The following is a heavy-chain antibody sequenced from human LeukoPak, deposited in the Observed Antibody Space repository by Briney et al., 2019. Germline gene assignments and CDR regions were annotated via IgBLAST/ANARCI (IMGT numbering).Heavy chain of an antibody. CDR2: INPNSGGT. V-gene: IGHV1-2*02. Sequence: ASVKVSCKASGYTFTGYYIHWVRQAPGQGLQWLGWINPNSGGTNYAQNFQGRVTVTRDTSTATAYMELRWLTSDDTAVYYCARDLFTRKTLGNWDSRAFHIWGQGTMVTVSS. J-gene: IGHJ3*02. CDR3: ARDLFTRKTLGNWDSRAFHI. CDR1: GYTFTGYY. D-gene: IGHD1-14*01.